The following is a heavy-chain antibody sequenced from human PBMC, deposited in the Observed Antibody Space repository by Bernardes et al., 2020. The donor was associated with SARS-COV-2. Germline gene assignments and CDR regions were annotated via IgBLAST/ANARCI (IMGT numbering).Heavy chain of an antibody. D-gene: IGHD3-10*01. CDR2: INEDGTIT. J-gene: IGHJ4*02. CDR3: VRDFGGNSDY. CDR1: GFTLSSYW. Sequence: GGSLRLSRAASGFTLSSYWMHWVRQVPGKGLVWVSRINEDGTITNHADSVRGRFTISRDIAKNTLYLEMNSLRAEDTAVYYCVRDFGGNSDYWGQGTLVTVSS. V-gene: IGHV3-74*01.